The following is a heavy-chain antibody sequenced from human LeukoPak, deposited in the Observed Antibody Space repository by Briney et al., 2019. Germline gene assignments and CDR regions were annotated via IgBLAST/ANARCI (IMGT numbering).Heavy chain of an antibody. J-gene: IGHJ4*02. D-gene: IGHD1-26*01. CDR3: ARDHGGSSVGGYQRYFDY. CDR1: GFTFSSYG. CDR2: IRYDGSNK. V-gene: IGHV3-30*02. Sequence: GGSLRLSCAASGFTFSSYGMHWVRQAPGKGLEWVAFIRYDGSNKYYADSVKGRFTISRDNSKNTLYLQMNSLRAEDTAVCYCARDHGGSSVGGYQRYFDYWGQGTLVTVSS.